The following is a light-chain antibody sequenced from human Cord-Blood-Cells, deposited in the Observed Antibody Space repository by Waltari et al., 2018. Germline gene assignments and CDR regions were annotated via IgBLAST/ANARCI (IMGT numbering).Light chain of an antibody. J-gene: IGKJ5*01. Sequence: DIQMTQSPSSLSASVGDRVTITCQASQDISNYLNWYQQKPGKAPKLLIYDASNLETGVPSRFSGSGSGTDFTVTISILQPEDIATYYCQQYDNLPITFGQGTRLGIK. V-gene: IGKV1-33*01. CDR2: DAS. CDR1: QDISNY. CDR3: QQYDNLPIT.